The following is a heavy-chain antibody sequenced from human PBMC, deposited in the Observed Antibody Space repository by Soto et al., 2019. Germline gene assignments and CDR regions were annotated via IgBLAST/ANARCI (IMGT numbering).Heavy chain of an antibody. Sequence: ASVKVSCKASGYTFTSHDINWMRQTTGQGLEWMGWMNRNSGHTNSAQKFQGRVTMTRDTSINTAYMELTNLRSEDTAIYYCASDMSTTWGQGTLVTVSS. J-gene: IGHJ5*02. CDR3: ASDMSTT. D-gene: IGHD2-2*01. CDR2: MNRNSGHT. V-gene: IGHV1-8*01. CDR1: GYTFTSHD.